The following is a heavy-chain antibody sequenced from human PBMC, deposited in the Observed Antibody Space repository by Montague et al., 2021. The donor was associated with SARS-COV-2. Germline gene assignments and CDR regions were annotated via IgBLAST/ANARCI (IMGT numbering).Heavy chain of an antibody. CDR1: GFTFNSYA. D-gene: IGHD3-22*01. CDR2: INSGGSSK. V-gene: IGHV3-23*03. J-gene: IGHJ4*02. Sequence: SLRLSCAASGFTFNSYAMSWVRQAPGKGLEWVSIINSGGSSKHYVDSVKGRFAISRDNSKNPLYLQMNSMIAEDTAVYYCAKSHRYYNRNFDYWGQGTLVTVSS. CDR3: AKSHRYYNRNFDY.